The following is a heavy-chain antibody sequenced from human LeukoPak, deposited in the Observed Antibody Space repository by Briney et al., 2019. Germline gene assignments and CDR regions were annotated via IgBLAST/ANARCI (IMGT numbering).Heavy chain of an antibody. D-gene: IGHD2-15*01. J-gene: IGHJ6*03. CDR1: RFIFSSYG. CDR2: IQYDGSNE. Sequence: PGGSLRLSCAASRFIFSSYGMHWVRQAPGKGLEWVAYIQYDGSNEQYADSVKGRFTISRDNSKNTLYLQMNTLRAEDTAVYYCAKYSYSYYYMDVWGKGTTVTVSS. V-gene: IGHV3-30*02. CDR3: AKYSYSYYYMDV.